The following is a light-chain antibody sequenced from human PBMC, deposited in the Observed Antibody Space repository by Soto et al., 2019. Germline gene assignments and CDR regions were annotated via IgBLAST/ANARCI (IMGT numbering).Light chain of an antibody. V-gene: IGLV2-11*01. CDR3: CSYAGGWV. Sequence: QSALTQPRSVSGSPGQSVTISCTGTSSDVGGYNYVSWYQQHPGKAPKLMIYDVNKRPSGVPDRFSGSKSGNTASLTISGLQAADEADYDCCSYAGGWVFCGGTKLTVL. J-gene: IGLJ3*02. CDR2: DVN. CDR1: SSDVGGYNY.